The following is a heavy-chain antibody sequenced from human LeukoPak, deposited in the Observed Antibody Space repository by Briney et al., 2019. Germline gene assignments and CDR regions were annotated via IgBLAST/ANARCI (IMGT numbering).Heavy chain of an antibody. J-gene: IGHJ6*03. V-gene: IGHV1-18*01. CDR3: ARDQDMDV. Sequence: ASVKVSCKASGYTFTIYSISWVRQAPGQGLEWMGWISAYNGKTNYTQKLQVRVTMTTDTSTTTAYMELRSLRSEDTAVYYCARDQDMDVWGKGTTVTVSS. CDR2: ISAYNGKT. CDR1: GYTFTIYS.